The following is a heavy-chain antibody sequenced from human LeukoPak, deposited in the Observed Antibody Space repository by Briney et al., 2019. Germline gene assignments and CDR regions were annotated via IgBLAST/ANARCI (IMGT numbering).Heavy chain of an antibody. CDR3: ARVRGVKEGFDY. D-gene: IGHD3-10*01. Sequence: ASVKVSCKASGYTFTSYDINWVRQATGQGLEWMGWMNPNSGNTGYAQKFQGRVTITRNTSISTAYMELSSLRSEDTAVYYCARVRGVKEGFDYWGQGTLVTVSS. CDR2: MNPNSGNT. V-gene: IGHV1-8*03. CDR1: GYTFTSYD. J-gene: IGHJ4*02.